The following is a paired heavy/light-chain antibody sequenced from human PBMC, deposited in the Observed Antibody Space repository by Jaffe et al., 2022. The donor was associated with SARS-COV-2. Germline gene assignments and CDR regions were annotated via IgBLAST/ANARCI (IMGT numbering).Light chain of an antibody. V-gene: IGKV2-28*01. CDR2: LAS. J-gene: IGKJ1*01. CDR1: QSLVNSDGYNY. Sequence: DIVMTQSPLSLPVTPGEPASISCRSSQSLVNSDGYNYLDWYLQKPGQSPQLLIYLASNRASGVPDRFSGSGSGTDFTLKISRVEAEDVGVYYCMQHLQTPQTFGQGTKVDIK. CDR3: MQHLQTPQT.
Heavy chain of an antibody. CDR3: AAMYRSSSYYVDL. CDR1: GNTLSSYG. V-gene: IGHV1-3*01. Sequence: QVQLVQSGAEVKKPGASVKVSCMASGNTLSSYGIHWVRQAPGQGLEWMGWISAVNGETRKSQKFQGRVTITRDTAASTVYMEMSGLRSEDTGVYYCAAMYRSSSYYVDLWGKGTTVTVSS. J-gene: IGHJ6*03. D-gene: IGHD6-13*01. CDR2: ISAVNGET.